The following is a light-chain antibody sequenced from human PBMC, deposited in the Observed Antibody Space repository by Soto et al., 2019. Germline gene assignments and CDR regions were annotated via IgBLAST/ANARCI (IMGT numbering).Light chain of an antibody. V-gene: IGLV2-14*01. J-gene: IGLJ2*01. Sequence: QSALTQPASVSGSPGQSITISCTGTTSDVGGYNFVSWYQQHPGKAPKLMISDVSNRPSGVSNRFSGSKSGNTASLTISGLQAEDEADYYCSSYRSSNTLYVVFGGGTKVTVL. CDR1: TSDVGGYNF. CDR3: SSYRSSNTLYVV. CDR2: DVS.